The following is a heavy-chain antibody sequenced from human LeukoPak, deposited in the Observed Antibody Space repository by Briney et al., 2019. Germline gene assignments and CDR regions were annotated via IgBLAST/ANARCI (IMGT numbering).Heavy chain of an antibody. Sequence: GGSLRLSCAASGFTFSNAWMSWVRQAPGKGLEWVANIKQDGSEKYYVDSVKDRFTISRDNAKNSLYLQMNSLRAEDTAVYYCARGRYDSSGSYSLFDYWGQGTLVTVSS. J-gene: IGHJ4*02. CDR1: GFTFSNAW. CDR3: ARGRYDSSGSYSLFDY. V-gene: IGHV3-7*01. CDR2: IKQDGSEK. D-gene: IGHD3-22*01.